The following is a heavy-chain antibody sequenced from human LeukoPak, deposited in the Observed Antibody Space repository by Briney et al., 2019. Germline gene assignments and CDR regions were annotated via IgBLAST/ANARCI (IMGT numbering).Heavy chain of an antibody. J-gene: IGHJ4*02. CDR2: IKQDGSEK. V-gene: IGHV3-7*01. D-gene: IGHD3-22*01. Sequence: GGSLRLSCAASGFTFSRYWMSWVRQAPGKGLEWEANIKQDGSEKYYVDSVKGRFTISRDNAKDSRYLQMNSLRAEGTAVYYRALGVGSYYYDSSGYPFDYRGQGTLVTASS. CDR1: GFTFSRYW. CDR3: ALGVGSYYYDSSGYPFDY.